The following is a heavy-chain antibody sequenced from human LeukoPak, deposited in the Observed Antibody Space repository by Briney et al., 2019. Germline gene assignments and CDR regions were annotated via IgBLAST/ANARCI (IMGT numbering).Heavy chain of an antibody. CDR3: ASWSITIFDYYYMDV. CDR2: INPNSGGT. J-gene: IGHJ6*03. CDR1: GYTFTGYY. V-gene: IGHV1-2*02. D-gene: IGHD3-3*01. Sequence: ASVKVSCKASGYTFTGYYMHWVRQAPGQGLEWMGWINPNSGGTNYAQKFQGRVTMTRDTSISTAYMELSRLRSVDTAVYYCASWSITIFDYYYMDVWGKGTTVTVSS.